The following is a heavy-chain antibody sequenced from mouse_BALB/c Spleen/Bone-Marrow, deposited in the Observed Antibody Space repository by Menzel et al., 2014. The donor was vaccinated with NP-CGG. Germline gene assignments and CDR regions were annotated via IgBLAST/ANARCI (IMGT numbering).Heavy chain of an antibody. CDR3: AKGAYYDNYEAY. J-gene: IGHJ3*01. CDR1: GYTFTDYY. Sequence: VQLQQSGPGLVKPGASVKMSCKASGYTFTDYYMKWVKQSHGMSLEWIGDINPNNGDTFYNQKFKGKATLTVDKSSSTAYMQLNSLTSEDSAVYYCAKGAYYDNYEAYWGQGTLVTVSA. CDR2: INPNNGDT. V-gene: IGHV1-26*01. D-gene: IGHD2-10*01.